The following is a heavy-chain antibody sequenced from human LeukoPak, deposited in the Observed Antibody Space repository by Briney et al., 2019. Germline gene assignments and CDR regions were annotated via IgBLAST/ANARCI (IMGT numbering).Heavy chain of an antibody. CDR1: RYTFTGYY. V-gene: IGHV1-2*02. Sequence: SVKVSCKASRYTFTGYYMHWVRQAPGQGLEWMGWINPNSGGTNYAQKFQGRVTMTRDTSISTAYMELSRLTSDDTAVYYCARGPVDHSSGYHLDYWGQGTLVTVSS. J-gene: IGHJ4*02. CDR2: INPNSGGT. D-gene: IGHD3-22*01. CDR3: ARGPVDHSSGYHLDY.